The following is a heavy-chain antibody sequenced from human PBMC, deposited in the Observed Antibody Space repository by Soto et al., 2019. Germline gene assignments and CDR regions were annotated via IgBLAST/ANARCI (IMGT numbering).Heavy chain of an antibody. Sequence: EVQLVESGGGLVKPGGSLRLSCAASGFTFSNAWMSWVRQAPGKGLEWVGRIKSKTDGGTTDYAAPVKGRFTISRDDSKNTLYLQMNSLKTEDTAVYYCTTEYSGYDLLSDDAFDIWGQGTMVTVSS. CDR1: GFTFSNAW. J-gene: IGHJ3*02. V-gene: IGHV3-15*01. CDR2: IKSKTDGGTT. CDR3: TTEYSGYDLLSDDAFDI. D-gene: IGHD5-12*01.